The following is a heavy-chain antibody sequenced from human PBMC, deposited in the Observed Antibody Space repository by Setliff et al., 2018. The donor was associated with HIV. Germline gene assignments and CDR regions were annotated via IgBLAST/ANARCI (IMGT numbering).Heavy chain of an antibody. D-gene: IGHD3-10*01. J-gene: IGHJ4*02. CDR2: IHYNGIT. CDR3: APRHHKYGFL. V-gene: IGHV4-31*02. Sequence: SETLSLTCTVSGDSINTDGLYWTWIRQHPATGLEWIGYIHYNGITYYNPSLESRVSISVDLSKNQLSLKLNSVTVADTAVYYCAPRHHKYGFLWGQGTLVTVSS. CDR1: GDSINTDGLY.